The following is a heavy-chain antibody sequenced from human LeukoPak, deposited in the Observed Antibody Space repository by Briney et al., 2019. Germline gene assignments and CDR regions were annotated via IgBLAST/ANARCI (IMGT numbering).Heavy chain of an antibody. J-gene: IGHJ4*02. D-gene: IGHD6-19*01. Sequence: PSETLSLTCAVYGGSFSGYYWSWIRQPPGKGLEWIGEINHSGSTNYNPSLKSRVTISVDTSKNQFSLKLSSVTAADTAVYYCARDRLDSSGWYGVFDYWGQGTLVTVSS. CDR3: ARDRLDSSGWYGVFDY. CDR1: GGSFSGYY. V-gene: IGHV4-34*01. CDR2: INHSGST.